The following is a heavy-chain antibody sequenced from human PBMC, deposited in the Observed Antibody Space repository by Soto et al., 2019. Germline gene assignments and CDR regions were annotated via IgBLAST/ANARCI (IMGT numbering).Heavy chain of an antibody. D-gene: IGHD2-2*01. CDR2: INAGNGNT. CDR3: ARDPRSRYCSSTSCRTYYYYYMDV. Sequence: ASVKVSCKASGYTFTSYAMHWVRQAPGQRLEWMGWINAGNGNTKYSQKFQGRVTITRDTSASTAYMELSSLRSEDTAVYYCARDPRSRYCSSTSCRTYYYYYMDVWGKGTTVTVSS. J-gene: IGHJ6*03. V-gene: IGHV1-3*01. CDR1: GYTFTSYA.